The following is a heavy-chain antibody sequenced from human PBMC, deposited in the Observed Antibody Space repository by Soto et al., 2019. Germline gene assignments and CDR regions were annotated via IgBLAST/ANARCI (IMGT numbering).Heavy chain of an antibody. CDR2: IYYSGST. CDR1: GGSVSSGSYY. D-gene: IGHD6-13*01. CDR3: ARVKGYSSSWLDY. Sequence: SETLSLTCTVSGGSVSSGSYYWSWIRQPPGKGLEWIGYIYYSGSTNYNPSLKSRVTISVDTSKNQFSLKLSSVTAADTAVYYCARVKGYSSSWLDYWGQGTLVTVSS. V-gene: IGHV4-61*01. J-gene: IGHJ4*02.